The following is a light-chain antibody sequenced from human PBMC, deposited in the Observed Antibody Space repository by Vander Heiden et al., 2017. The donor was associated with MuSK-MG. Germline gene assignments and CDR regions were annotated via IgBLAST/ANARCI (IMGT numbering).Light chain of an antibody. V-gene: IGKV3D-7*01. CDR3: QQDYDLPT. CDR2: GAS. CDR1: QSISSNY. J-gene: IGKJ2*01. Sequence: EILMTQSPATLSLSAGERATLSCRASQSISSNYLSWYQQKPGQAPRLLIYGASTRATGIPARFSGSGSGTDFTLTISSLQPEDSAVYYCQQDYDLPTFGQGTKREIK.